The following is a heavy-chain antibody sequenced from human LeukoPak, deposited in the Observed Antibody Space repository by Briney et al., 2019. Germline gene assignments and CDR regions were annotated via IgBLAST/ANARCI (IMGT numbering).Heavy chain of an antibody. Sequence: SVKVSCKASGGTFSSNAVSWVRQAPGQGLEWMGRIIPLLRTAEYAQKFQDRVTITADKSTSTAYMELSSLRSEDTAVYYCARGKGFVGHFYFWGQGTLVTVSS. J-gene: IGHJ4*02. D-gene: IGHD3-3*01. CDR2: IIPLLRTA. CDR3: ARGKGFVGHFYF. CDR1: GGTFSSNA. V-gene: IGHV1-69*04.